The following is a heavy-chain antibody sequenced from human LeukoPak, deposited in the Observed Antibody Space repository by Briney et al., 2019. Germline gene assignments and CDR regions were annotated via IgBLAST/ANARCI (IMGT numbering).Heavy chain of an antibody. CDR3: ARDFSEDYDILTGYLRYNWFDP. CDR1: DDSITIYY. D-gene: IGHD3-9*01. Sequence: SETLSLTCTVSDDSITIYYWSWIRQPPGKGLEWIGYIDHTGITNYNPSLNSRVTISRDTAKNHFSLELSSATAADTAVYYCARDFSEDYDILTGYLRYNWFDPWGQGTLVTVSS. V-gene: IGHV4-59*01. J-gene: IGHJ5*02. CDR2: IDHTGIT.